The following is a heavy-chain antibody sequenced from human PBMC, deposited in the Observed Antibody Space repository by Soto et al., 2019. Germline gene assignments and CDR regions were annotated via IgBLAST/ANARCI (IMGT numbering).Heavy chain of an antibody. CDR1: GGTFSXYA. D-gene: IGHD2-15*01. Sequence: SVKVSCKASGGTFSXYAIAWVRQAPGQGLEWMGGIIPIFGTANYAQKFQGRVTITADESTTTAYMELSSLRSEDTAVYYCAARRYCSGGSCPDYFDYWGQGTLVTVSS. CDR3: AARRYCSGGSCPDYFDY. CDR2: IIPIFGTA. J-gene: IGHJ4*02. V-gene: IGHV1-69*13.